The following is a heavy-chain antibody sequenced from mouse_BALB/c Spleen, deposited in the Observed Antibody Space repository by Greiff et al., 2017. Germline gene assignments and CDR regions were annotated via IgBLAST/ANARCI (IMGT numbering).Heavy chain of an antibody. D-gene: IGHD1-1*01. Sequence: DVKLVESGGGLVKPGGSLKLSCAASGFTFSDYYMYWVRQTPEKRLEWVATISDGGSYTYYPDSVKGRFTISRDNAKNNLYLQMSSLKSEDTAMYYCARDWITTDWYFDVWGAGTTVTVSS. CDR2: ISDGGSYT. CDR1: GFTFSDYY. J-gene: IGHJ1*01. V-gene: IGHV5-4*02. CDR3: ARDWITTDWYFDV.